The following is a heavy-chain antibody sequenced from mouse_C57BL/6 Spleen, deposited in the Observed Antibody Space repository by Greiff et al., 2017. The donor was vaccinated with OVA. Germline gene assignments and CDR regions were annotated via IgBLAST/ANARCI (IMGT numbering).Heavy chain of an antibody. D-gene: IGHD2-4*01. J-gene: IGHJ4*01. CDR3: AKQNPMITTERRKVYYAMDY. V-gene: IGHV2-3*01. CDR2: IWGDGST. Sequence: QVQLKESGPGLVAPSQSLSITCTVSGFSLTSYGVSWVRQPPGKGLEWLGVIWGDGSTNYHSALISRLSISKDNSKSQVFLKLNSLQTDDTATYYCAKQNPMITTERRKVYYAMDYWGQGTSVTVSS. CDR1: GFSLTSYG.